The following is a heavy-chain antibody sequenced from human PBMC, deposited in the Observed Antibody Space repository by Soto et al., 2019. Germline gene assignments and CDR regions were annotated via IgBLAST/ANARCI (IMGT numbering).Heavy chain of an antibody. CDR2: INYRGST. D-gene: IGHD3-10*01. J-gene: IGHJ4*02. V-gene: IGHV4-59*12. CDR1: GGSISSYP. Sequence: SETLSLTCTVSGGSISSYPWNWIRQPPGKGLEWIGYINYRGSTSYSPSLKSRVTISVDTSKNQFSLNLRSVTAADTAVYYCARENGLIRGIDYWGQGTLVTVSS. CDR3: ARENGLIRGIDY.